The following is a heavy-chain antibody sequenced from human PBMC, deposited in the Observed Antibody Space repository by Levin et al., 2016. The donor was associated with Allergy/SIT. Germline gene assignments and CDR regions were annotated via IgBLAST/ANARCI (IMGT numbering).Heavy chain of an antibody. D-gene: IGHD1-26*01. CDR2: IYYSGST. Sequence: PGKGLEWIGYIYYSGSTNYNPSLKSRVTISVDTSKNQFSLKLSSVTAADTAVYYCARDYSGSRYYYYGMDVWGQGTTVTVSS. CDR3: ARDYSGSRYYYYGMDV. J-gene: IGHJ6*02. V-gene: IGHV4-59*13.